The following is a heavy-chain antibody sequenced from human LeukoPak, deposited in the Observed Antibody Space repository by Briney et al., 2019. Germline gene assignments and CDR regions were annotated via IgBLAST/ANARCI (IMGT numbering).Heavy chain of an antibody. CDR3: AKEGDCSTTSCLTGGLDV. Sequence: GGSLRLSCAASGFIVSANYMSWVRQAPGKGLEWVSVIYTGESTYYADSVKGRFTISRDNSKNTVYLQMTSLRAEDTAVYYCAKEGDCSTTSCLTGGLDVWGKGTTVTVSS. CDR1: GFIVSANY. J-gene: IGHJ6*04. D-gene: IGHD2-2*01. CDR2: IYTGEST. V-gene: IGHV3-53*01.